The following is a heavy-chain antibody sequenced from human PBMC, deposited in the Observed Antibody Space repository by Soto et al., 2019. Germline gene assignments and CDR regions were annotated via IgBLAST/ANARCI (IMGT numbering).Heavy chain of an antibody. V-gene: IGHV3-23*01. J-gene: IGHJ4*02. Sequence: GGSLRLSCAASGFTFSSYAMGWVRQAAGKGLEWVSLINYSGATTYYADSVKGRFTISRDNSKSTLYLQLSSLRADDTAVYYCANQDFRGPTGKTWGQGSLVTVSS. D-gene: IGHD1-1*01. CDR1: GFTFSSYA. CDR3: ANQDFRGPTGKT. CDR2: INYSGATT.